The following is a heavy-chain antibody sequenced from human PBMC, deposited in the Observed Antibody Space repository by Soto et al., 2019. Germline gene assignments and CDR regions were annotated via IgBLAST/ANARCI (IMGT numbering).Heavy chain of an antibody. J-gene: IGHJ4*02. Sequence: EVQLVESGGVLVQPGGSLRLSCVASGFTFNMYWMSWVRQAPGKGLEWVANIKQDGSEEYCVDSVEGRFTISRDNAKNSLFLQMDSLRVEDTAIYYCARDRAASYYIDYWGQGTLVTVSS. CDR1: GFTFNMYW. D-gene: IGHD3-10*01. CDR3: ARDRAASYYIDY. V-gene: IGHV3-7*01. CDR2: IKQDGSEE.